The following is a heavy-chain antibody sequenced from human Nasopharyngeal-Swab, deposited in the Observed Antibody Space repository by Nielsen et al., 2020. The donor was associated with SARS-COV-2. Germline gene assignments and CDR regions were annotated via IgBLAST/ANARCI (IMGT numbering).Heavy chain of an antibody. CDR2: IYYSGST. J-gene: IGHJ5*02. D-gene: IGHD3-22*01. V-gene: IGHV4-59*01. CDR3: AREKTHYDSSGYYYLWFDP. Sequence: WIRQPPGKGLEWIGYIYYSGSTNYNPSLKSRVTISVDTSKNQFSLKLSSVTAADTAVYYCAREKTHYDSSGYYYLWFDPWGQGTLATVSS.